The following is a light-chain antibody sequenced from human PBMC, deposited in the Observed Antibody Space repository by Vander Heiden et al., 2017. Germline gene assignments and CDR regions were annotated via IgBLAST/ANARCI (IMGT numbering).Light chain of an antibody. Sequence: DIQMTQSPSSLCASVGDRVTLTCQASQDISNYLNWYQQKPGKAPKLLIYDASNVETGVPSRFSGSGSGTEFTFTISSLQPEDIATYYCQQYDNLPLTFGGGTKVEIK. V-gene: IGKV1-33*01. CDR1: QDISNY. CDR2: DAS. CDR3: QQYDNLPLT. J-gene: IGKJ4*01.